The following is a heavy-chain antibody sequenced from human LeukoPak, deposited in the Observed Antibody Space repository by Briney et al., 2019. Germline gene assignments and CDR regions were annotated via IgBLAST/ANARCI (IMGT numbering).Heavy chain of an antibody. V-gene: IGHV3-7*03. CDR2: INHNGNVN. Sequence: GSLRLSCAASGFTFSSYWMNWARQAPGRGLEWVASINHNGNVNYYVDSVKGRFTISRDNARNSLYLQMSNLRAEDTAVYFCARGGGLDVWGQGATVTVSS. CDR3: ARGGGLDV. D-gene: IGHD3-16*01. J-gene: IGHJ6*02. CDR1: GFTFSSYW.